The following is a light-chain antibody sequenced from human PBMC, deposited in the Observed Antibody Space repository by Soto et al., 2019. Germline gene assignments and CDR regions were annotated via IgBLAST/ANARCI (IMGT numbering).Light chain of an antibody. Sequence: DIQMTQSPSSLSASVGDRVTITCRASQSISTYLIWYQQKPGKAPKLLIYATSSLQSGVPSRFSGSGSGTEFTLTISSLQPEDFATYYCQQFNNYRITFGQGTRLEIK. CDR2: ATS. CDR3: QQFNNYRIT. V-gene: IGKV1-39*01. J-gene: IGKJ5*01. CDR1: QSISTY.